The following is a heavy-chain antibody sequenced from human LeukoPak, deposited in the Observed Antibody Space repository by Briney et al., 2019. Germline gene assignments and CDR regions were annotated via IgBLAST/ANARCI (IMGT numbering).Heavy chain of an antibody. V-gene: IGHV4-39*01. CDR2: IYYSGST. CDR3: ARRAVVVTAAPNDY. CDR1: GGSISSSSYY. J-gene: IGHJ4*02. D-gene: IGHD2-21*02. Sequence: PSETLSLTCTVSGGSISSSSYYWGWIRQPPGKGLEWIGSIYYSGSTYYNPSLKSRVTISVDTSKDQFSLKVSSVTAADTAVYYCARRAVVVTAAPNDYWGQGTLVTVSS.